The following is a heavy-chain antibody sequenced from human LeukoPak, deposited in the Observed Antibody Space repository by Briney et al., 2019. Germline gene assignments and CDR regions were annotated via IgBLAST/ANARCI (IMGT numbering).Heavy chain of an antibody. D-gene: IGHD3-10*01. CDR2: IQYVGSKH. CDR3: ATGRGVPGYQYFDY. CDR1: GAASGLSFGGYG. Sequence: GGSLSLFCAASGAASGLSFGGYGMHWGRRAAGKGLEWVELIQYVGSKHHFAESLNGRLTLSRHNFANKLHLEFSRLRAMDTAVYYGATGRGVPGYQYFDYWGQGTLVTVSS. V-gene: IGHV3-30*02. J-gene: IGHJ4*02.